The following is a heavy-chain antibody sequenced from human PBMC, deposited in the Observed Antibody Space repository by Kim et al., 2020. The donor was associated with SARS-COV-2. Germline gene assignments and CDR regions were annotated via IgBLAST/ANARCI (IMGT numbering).Heavy chain of an antibody. J-gene: IGHJ6*03. D-gene: IGHD3-3*01. CDR3: ARCGYDFWSGYSNYYYYMDV. CDR2: IWYDGSNK. Sequence: GGSLRLSCAASGFTFSSYGMHWVRQAPGKGLEWVAVIWYDGSNKYYADSVKGRFTISRDNSKNTLYLQMNSLRAEDTAVYYCARCGYDFWSGYSNYYYYMDVWGKGTTVTVSS. CDR1: GFTFSSYG. V-gene: IGHV3-33*01.